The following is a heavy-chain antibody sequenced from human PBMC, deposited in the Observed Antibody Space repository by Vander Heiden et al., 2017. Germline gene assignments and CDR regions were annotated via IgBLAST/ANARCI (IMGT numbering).Heavy chain of an antibody. V-gene: IGHV1-18*01. CDR1: GYTFTSSG. D-gene: IGHD6-19*01. CDR3: ARDGFYSSPSPSRD. CDR2: ISTYNGNT. J-gene: IGHJ4*02. Sequence: QVQLVQSGAEVKKPGASVKVSCKASGYTFTSSGLSWVRQAPGQGLEGMGGISTYNGNTNYAQKLQGRVTMTTDTSTSTAYMELRGLRSDDTAVYYCARDGFYSSPSPSRDWGQGTLVTVSS.